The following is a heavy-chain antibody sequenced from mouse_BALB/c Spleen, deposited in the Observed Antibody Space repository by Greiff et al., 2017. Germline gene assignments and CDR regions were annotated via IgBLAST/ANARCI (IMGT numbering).Heavy chain of an antibody. J-gene: IGHJ4*01. V-gene: IGHV5-6-4*01. D-gene: IGHD4-1*01. CDR1: GFTFSSYT. CDR3: TRGGTLTGTGAMDY. CDR2: ISSGGSYT. Sequence: EVMLVESGGGLVKPGGSLKLSCAASGFTFSSYTMSWVRQTPEKRLEWVATISSGGSYTYYPDSVKGRFTISRDNAKNTLYLQMSSLKSEDTAMYYCTRGGTLTGTGAMDYWGQGTSVTVSS.